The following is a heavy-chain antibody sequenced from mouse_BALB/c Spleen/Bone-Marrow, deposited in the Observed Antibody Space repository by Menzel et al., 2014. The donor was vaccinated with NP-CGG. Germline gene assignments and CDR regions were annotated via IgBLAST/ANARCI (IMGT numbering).Heavy chain of an antibody. CDR2: IHYSGNT. J-gene: IGHJ2*01. Sequence: DVKLVESGPDLVEPSQSVSLACTVTAYSITSDYGWHWIRQFPGNRLEWMAYIHYSGNTDHNPSLKSRISITRDTSKNQFFLQLNSVTTEDTATYYCARETAIVADFDYWGQGTTLTVSS. CDR1: AYSITSDYG. CDR3: ARETAIVADFDY. V-gene: IGHV3-1*02. D-gene: IGHD1-1*01.